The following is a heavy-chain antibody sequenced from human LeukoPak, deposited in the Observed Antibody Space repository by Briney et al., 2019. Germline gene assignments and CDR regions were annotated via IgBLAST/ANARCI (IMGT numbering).Heavy chain of an antibody. J-gene: IGHJ3*02. V-gene: IGHV3-74*01. CDR1: GFTFTTYW. CDR2: INSDGSIT. D-gene: IGHD6-13*01. Sequence: PGGSLRLSCAASGFTFTTYWMHWVRQAPGKGLVWVSHINSDGSITSYADSVKGRFTISRDNAKNTLYLQMNSLRAEDTAVYYCARAPEEAAAGTLLEWAFDIWGQGTMVTVSS. CDR3: ARAPEEAAAGTLLEWAFDI.